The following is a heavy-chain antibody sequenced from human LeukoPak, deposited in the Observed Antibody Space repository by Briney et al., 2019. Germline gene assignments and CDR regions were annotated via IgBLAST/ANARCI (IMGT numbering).Heavy chain of an antibody. J-gene: IGHJ4*02. CDR3: ARMVRGPEIFDY. CDR2: INHSGST. CDR1: GGSFSGYY. D-gene: IGHD3-10*01. Sequence: SETLSLTCAVYGGSFSGYYWSWIRQPPGKGLEWIGEINHSGSTYYNPSLKSRVTISVDTSKNQFSLKLSSVTAADTAVYYCARMVRGPEIFDYWGQGTLVTVSS. V-gene: IGHV4-34*01.